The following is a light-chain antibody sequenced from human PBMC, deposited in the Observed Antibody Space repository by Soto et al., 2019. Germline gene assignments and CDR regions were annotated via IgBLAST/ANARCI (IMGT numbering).Light chain of an antibody. Sequence: DIQMTQSPSSLSASVGDRVTITCRASQSISSYLNWYQQKPGKAPKLLILKASSLESGVPSRFSGSGSGTEFTLTISSLQPDDFATYYCQQYNSYSLFGQGTKVDIK. CDR1: QSISSY. CDR2: KAS. V-gene: IGKV1-5*03. J-gene: IGKJ1*01. CDR3: QQYNSYSL.